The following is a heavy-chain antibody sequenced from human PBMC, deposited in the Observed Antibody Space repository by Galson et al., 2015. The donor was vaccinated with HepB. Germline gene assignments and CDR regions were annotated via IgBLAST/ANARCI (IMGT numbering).Heavy chain of an antibody. CDR1: GFTFKTYA. V-gene: IGHV3-23*01. D-gene: IGHD4-17*01. Sequence: SLRLSCAVSGFTFKTYAMTWVRQAPGKGLEWVSSISGNGISTYYADSVKGRFTIARDKSNNTLYLQMNSLTAEDTATYYCASHYSDYPGTIYFDYWGQGTLVTVS. J-gene: IGHJ4*02. CDR2: ISGNGIST. CDR3: ASHYSDYPGTIYFDY.